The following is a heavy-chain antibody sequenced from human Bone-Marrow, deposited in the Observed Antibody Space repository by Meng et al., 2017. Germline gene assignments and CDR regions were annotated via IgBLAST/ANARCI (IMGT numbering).Heavy chain of an antibody. J-gene: IGHJ3*02. CDR3: ARGGEYSPGAFDI. V-gene: IGHV6-1*01. CDR2: TYYRAKWDN. CDR1: GDSASTNSAG. D-gene: IGHD6-6*01. Sequence: SQTLSLTCGLSGDSASTNSAGWNWTRQSPSRGLEWLGRTYYRAKWDNDYSVYVKSRITINPDTSKNQYSLQLNSVTPEDTAVYYCARGGEYSPGAFDIWGQGTMVTVSS.